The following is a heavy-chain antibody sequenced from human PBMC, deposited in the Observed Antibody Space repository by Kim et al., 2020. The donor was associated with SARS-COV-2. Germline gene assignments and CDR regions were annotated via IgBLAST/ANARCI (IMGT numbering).Heavy chain of an antibody. CDR1: GFTFSSYA. D-gene: IGHD5-18*01. V-gene: IGHV3-23*03. CDR3: AKDGGYSYGFFDY. Sequence: GGSLRLSCAASGFTFSSYAMSWVRQAPGKGLEWVSVIYSGGSSTYYADSVKGRFTISRDNSKNTLYLQMNSLRAEDTAVYYCAKDGGYSYGFFDYWGQGTLVTVSS. CDR2: IYSGGSST. J-gene: IGHJ4*02.